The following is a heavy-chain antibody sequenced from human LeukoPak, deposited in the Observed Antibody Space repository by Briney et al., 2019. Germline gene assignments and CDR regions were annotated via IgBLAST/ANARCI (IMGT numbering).Heavy chain of an antibody. V-gene: IGHV4-59*01. CDR1: GGSISSYY. CDR3: ARVNWSGYDFRGAFDI. J-gene: IGHJ3*02. D-gene: IGHD5-12*01. CDR2: IYYSGST. Sequence: SETLSLTCTVSGGSISSYYWSWIRQPPGKGLEWIGYIYYSGSTNYNPSLKSRVTISVDTSKNQFSLKLSSVTAADTAVYYCARVNWSGYDFRGAFDIWGQGTMVTVSS.